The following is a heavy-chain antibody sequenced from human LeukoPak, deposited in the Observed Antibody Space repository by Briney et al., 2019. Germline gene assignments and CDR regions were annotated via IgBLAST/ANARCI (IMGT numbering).Heavy chain of an antibody. CDR1: GFTFSSYG. D-gene: IGHD2-15*01. CDR3: AKVRKVVVAATLVYY. CDR2: IRYDGSNK. J-gene: IGHJ4*02. Sequence: GGSLRLSCAASGFTFSSYGMHWVRQAPGKGLEWVAFIRYDGSNKYYADSVKGRFTISRDNSKNTLYLQMNSLRAEDTAVYYCAKVRKVVVAATLVYYCGQGKPVTVSS. V-gene: IGHV3-30*02.